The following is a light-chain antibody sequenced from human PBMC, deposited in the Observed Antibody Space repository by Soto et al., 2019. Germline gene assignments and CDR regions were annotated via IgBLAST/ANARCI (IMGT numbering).Light chain of an antibody. J-gene: IGKJ1*01. Sequence: EIVLTQSPGTLSLSPGERATLSCRASQSVSSSYLAWYQQKPGQAPRLLIYGASSRATGIPDRFSVSGSGTDFTLTISRLEPEDFAVYYCQQYGSSPWTFGQGPKVEIK. V-gene: IGKV3-20*01. CDR2: GAS. CDR1: QSVSSSY. CDR3: QQYGSSPWT.